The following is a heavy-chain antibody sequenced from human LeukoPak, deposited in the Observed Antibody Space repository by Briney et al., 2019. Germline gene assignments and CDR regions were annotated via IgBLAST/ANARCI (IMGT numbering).Heavy chain of an antibody. D-gene: IGHD6-19*01. Sequence: GGSLTLSCVASGFTFGSYEMNWVRPAPGKGLEWGSYIVTITSTTYYADSVKGRFTVSRDDAKSSLYLQMSSLRAEDTAVYYCARVVYDLRGQWLVLGFDYWGQGTLVTVCS. V-gene: IGHV3-48*03. CDR1: GFTFGSYE. J-gene: IGHJ4*02. CDR2: IVTITSTT. CDR3: ARVVYDLRGQWLVLGFDY.